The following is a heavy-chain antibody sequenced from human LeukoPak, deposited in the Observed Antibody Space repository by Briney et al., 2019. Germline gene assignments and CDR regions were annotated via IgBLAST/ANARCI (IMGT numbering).Heavy chain of an antibody. CDR1: GFTLSNYV. D-gene: IGHD5-12*01. CDR2: TSTNGDTT. J-gene: IGHJ4*02. CDR3: AKDRGYSHGFEY. Sequence: GGSLRLSCSASGFTLSNYVMHWVRQAPGKGMEYVSATSTNGDTTYYTDSVKGRFTISRDNSKNTLSLQMSSLRAEDTAVYYCAKDRGYSHGFEYWGQGTLVTVSS. V-gene: IGHV3-64D*09.